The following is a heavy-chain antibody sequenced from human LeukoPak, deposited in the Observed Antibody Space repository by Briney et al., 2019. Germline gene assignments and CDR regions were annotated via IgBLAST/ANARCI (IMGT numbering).Heavy chain of an antibody. J-gene: IGHJ4*02. Sequence: GASVRVSCKASGYTFSRYVVHWVRQAPGQRPEWMGWINAGNGGTKYSQNFQGRVTITWDRSANTAYMELSSLTSEDTALSYCVRDDCGDTCYPGGYWGQGTLVAASS. V-gene: IGHV1-3*01. CDR1: GYTFSRYV. CDR2: INAGNGGT. CDR3: VRDDCGDTCYPGGY. D-gene: IGHD2-21*01.